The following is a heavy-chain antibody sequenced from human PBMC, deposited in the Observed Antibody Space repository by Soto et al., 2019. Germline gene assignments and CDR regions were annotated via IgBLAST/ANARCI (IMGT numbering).Heavy chain of an antibody. J-gene: IGHJ5*02. CDR3: AKGGYSSCWYPLSENWFDP. Sequence: PGGSLRLSCAASGFTFSSYAISWVRQAPLRVLELFSAISVRVGSTYCAESVKGRFTMSRYNSKNSLYLQVKSLRAEDTALYYCAKGGYSSCWYPLSENWFDPWGQGTLVTVSS. D-gene: IGHD6-19*01. CDR2: ISVRVGST. CDR1: GFTFSSYA. V-gene: IGHV3-23*01.